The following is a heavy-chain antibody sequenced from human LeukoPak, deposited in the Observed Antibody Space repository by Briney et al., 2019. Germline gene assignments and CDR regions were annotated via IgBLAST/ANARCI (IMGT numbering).Heavy chain of an antibody. CDR1: GFTVSNSY. D-gene: IGHD2-8*01. CDR3: AREEEMVKAFGP. V-gene: IGHV3-53*01. J-gene: IGHJ5*02. Sequence: GGSLRLSCAASGFTVSNSYMNWVRQAPGKGPEWVSIIYASGSTYYAGSVEGRFTISRDNSKNTLYLQMNSLRVEDTAVYYCAREEEMVKAFGPWGQGTLVTVSS. CDR2: IYASGST.